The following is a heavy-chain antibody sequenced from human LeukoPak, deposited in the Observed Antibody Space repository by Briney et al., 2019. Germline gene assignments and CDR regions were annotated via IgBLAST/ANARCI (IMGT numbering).Heavy chain of an antibody. CDR2: ISSSSSYI. J-gene: IGHJ6*02. CDR1: GFMFSSYA. CDR3: ARMGYSYGYGRYYYYGMDV. D-gene: IGHD5-18*01. V-gene: IGHV3-21*01. Sequence: KTGGSLRLSCAASGFMFSSYAMSWVRQAPGKGLEWVSSISSSSSYIYYADSVKGRFTISRDNAKNSLYLQMNSLRAEDTAVYYCARMGYSYGYGRYYYYGMDVWGQGTTVTVSS.